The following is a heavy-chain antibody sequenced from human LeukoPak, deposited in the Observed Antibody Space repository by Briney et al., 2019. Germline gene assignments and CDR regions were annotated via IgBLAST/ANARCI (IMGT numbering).Heavy chain of an antibody. D-gene: IGHD6-13*01. CDR2: ISGSDNT. CDR3: AKDERGIPASGDF. CDR1: GFTFRRYA. J-gene: IGHJ4*02. Sequence: PGGSLRLSCAASGFTFRRYAMNWVRQAPGKGLEWISAISGSDNTYYADSVKGRFTISRDNSKNTLYLQMNSLRAEDTAVYYCAKDERGIPASGDFWGQGTLVIVS. V-gene: IGHV3-23*01.